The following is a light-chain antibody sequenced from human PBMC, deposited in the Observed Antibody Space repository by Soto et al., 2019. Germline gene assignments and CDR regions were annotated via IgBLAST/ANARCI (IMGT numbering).Light chain of an antibody. CDR1: QSVSSN. J-gene: IGKJ3*01. V-gene: IGKV3-15*01. CDR3: QQYGASPLT. CDR2: GAS. Sequence: EIVMTQSPATLSVSPGERATLSCRASQSVSSNLAWYQQKPGRAPRLLIYGASTRATGMPARFSGSGSGTEFTLTISSLQSEDFAVYYCQQYGASPLTFGPGTRVD.